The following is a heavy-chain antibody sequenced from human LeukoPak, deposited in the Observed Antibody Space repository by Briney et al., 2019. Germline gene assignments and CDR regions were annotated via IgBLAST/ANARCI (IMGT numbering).Heavy chain of an antibody. J-gene: IGHJ5*02. Sequence: ASVKVSCKASGYTFTSYGISWVRQAPGQGLEWMGWISAYNGNTNYAQKLQGRVTMTTDTSTSIVYMELRSLRSDDTAVYYCARDRGWELGYCTGGSCYDENWLDPWGQGTLVTVSS. D-gene: IGHD2-15*01. V-gene: IGHV1-18*01. CDR1: GYTFTSYG. CDR2: ISAYNGNT. CDR3: ARDRGWELGYCTGGSCYDENWLDP.